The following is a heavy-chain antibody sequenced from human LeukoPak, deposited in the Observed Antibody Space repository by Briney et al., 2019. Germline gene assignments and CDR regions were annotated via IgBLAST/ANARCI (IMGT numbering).Heavy chain of an antibody. Sequence: PSETLSLTCTVSGGSISSGTSYWSWIRQHPGKGLEWIGYINYSGSTSYNPSLKSRVAISADTSQNWFSLKMNSVTAADTAVYYCARALQEVVVVVTYLRYWYIDLWGRGTLVTVSS. D-gene: IGHD2-21*01. J-gene: IGHJ2*01. CDR1: GGSISSGTSY. CDR3: ARALQEVVVVVTYLRYWYIDL. V-gene: IGHV4-31*03. CDR2: INYSGST.